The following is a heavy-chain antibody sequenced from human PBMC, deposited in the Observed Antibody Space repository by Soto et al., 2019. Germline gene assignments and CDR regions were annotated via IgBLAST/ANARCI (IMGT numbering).Heavy chain of an antibody. CDR1: GYTFTSYG. V-gene: IGHV1-18*01. CDR3: GREPNYFDY. Sequence: QVQLVQSGAEVKKPGASVKVSCKASGYTFTSYGISWVRQAPGQGLEWMGWISAYNGNTKYAQKLQGRVTMTTDTSTSTADMKLRRLRSDDTAVYYCGREPNYFDYWGQGTLVTVSS. CDR2: ISAYNGNT. J-gene: IGHJ4*02.